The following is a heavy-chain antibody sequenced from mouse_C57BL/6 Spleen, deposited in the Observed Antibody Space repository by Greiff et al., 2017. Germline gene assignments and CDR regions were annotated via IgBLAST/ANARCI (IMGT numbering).Heavy chain of an antibody. CDR2: ISSGSSTI. Sequence: EVKVVESGGGLVKPGGSLKLSCAASGFTFSDYGMHWVRQAPEKGLEWVAYISSGSSTIYYADTVKGRFTISRDNAKNTLVLQMTSLRSEDTAMYYCARGELGPYAMDYWGQGTSVTVSS. J-gene: IGHJ4*01. CDR3: ARGELGPYAMDY. D-gene: IGHD4-1*01. CDR1: GFTFSDYG. V-gene: IGHV5-17*01.